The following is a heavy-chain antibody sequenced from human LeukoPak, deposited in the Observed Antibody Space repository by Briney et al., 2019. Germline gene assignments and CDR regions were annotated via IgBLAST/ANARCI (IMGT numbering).Heavy chain of an antibody. V-gene: IGHV4-39*01. D-gene: IGHD1-14*01. CDR2: IYYSGST. Sequence: SETLSLTCTVSGDSISSNSYYWGWIHQPPGKGLEWIGSIYYSGSTYYNPSLKSRVTISVDTSKNQFFLKLTSVTAADTAVYYCARLASVPDLDYWGQGTLVTVSS. CDR3: ARLASVPDLDY. CDR1: GDSISSNSYY. J-gene: IGHJ4*02.